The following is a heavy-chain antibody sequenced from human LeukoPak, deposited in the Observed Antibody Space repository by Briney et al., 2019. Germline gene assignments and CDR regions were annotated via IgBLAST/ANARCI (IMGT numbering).Heavy chain of an antibody. J-gene: IGHJ6*02. CDR1: GFTFSSYG. V-gene: IGHV3-30*18. Sequence: GGSLRLSCAASGFTFSSYGMHWVRQAPGKGLEWVAVISYDGSNKYYADSVKGRFTISRDNAKNTLYLQMNSLRAEDTAVYYCAKVGQYCSSTSCHYYGMDVWGQGTTVTVSS. CDR3: AKVGQYCSSTSCHYYGMDV. CDR2: ISYDGSNK. D-gene: IGHD2-2*01.